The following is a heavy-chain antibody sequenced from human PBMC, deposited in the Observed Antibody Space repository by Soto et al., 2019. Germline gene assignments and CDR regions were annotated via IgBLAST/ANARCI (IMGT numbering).Heavy chain of an antibody. D-gene: IGHD3-16*01. CDR1: GGLFSSFA. Sequence: QGQLVQSGPEVKKPGSSVKVSCKDSGGLFSSFAISWVREAPGQGLEWLGGIIPVFGTTNYAEKFQDRVTITADESTNTAYMELSSLTSGDTAKYYCARGGGPYVWFNEFWGQGTLVTVSS. V-gene: IGHV1-69*01. CDR3: ARGGGPYVWFNEF. J-gene: IGHJ4*02. CDR2: IIPVFGTT.